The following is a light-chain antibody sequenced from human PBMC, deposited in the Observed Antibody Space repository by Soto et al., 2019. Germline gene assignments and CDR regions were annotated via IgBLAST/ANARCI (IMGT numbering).Light chain of an antibody. V-gene: IGKV4-1*01. Sequence: IVMTQSPDSLAVSLGERATINCKSSQSVLYTSNNKNYLAWYQHKPGQPPKLLISWASSRESGVPDRFSGSGSGTDFTLTISSLQAEDVAVYCCQHYYSSPFTFGPGTKVDIK. J-gene: IGKJ3*01. CDR2: WAS. CDR1: QSVLYTSNNKNY. CDR3: QHYYSSPFT.